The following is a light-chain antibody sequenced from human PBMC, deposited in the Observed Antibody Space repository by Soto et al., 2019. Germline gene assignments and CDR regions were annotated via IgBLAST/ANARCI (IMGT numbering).Light chain of an antibody. CDR2: GAS. CDR3: QQYDNWPFLT. J-gene: IGKJ4*01. V-gene: IGKV3-15*01. CDR1: QRVSSN. Sequence: EIVMTQSPATLSVSPGERATLSCRASQRVSSNFAGYQQKPGHAPRLLIYGASTRATDIPARFSGSGSGTEFTRLISSLLSEDFAVYYCQQYDNWPFLTFGGGTKVEIK.